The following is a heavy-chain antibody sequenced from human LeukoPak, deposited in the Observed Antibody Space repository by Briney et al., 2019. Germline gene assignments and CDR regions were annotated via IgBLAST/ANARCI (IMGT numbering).Heavy chain of an antibody. CDR3: ARDYCSGGSCYLDP. CDR1: GFTFSSYG. V-gene: IGHV3-48*02. J-gene: IGHJ5*02. Sequence: GGSLRLSCAASGFTFSSYGMNWVRQAPGKGLEWVSHISSSSSTIYYADSVKGRFTISRDNAKNSLHLQMNSLRDEGTAVYYCARDYCSGGSCYLDPWGQGTLVTVSS. D-gene: IGHD2-15*01. CDR2: ISSSSSTI.